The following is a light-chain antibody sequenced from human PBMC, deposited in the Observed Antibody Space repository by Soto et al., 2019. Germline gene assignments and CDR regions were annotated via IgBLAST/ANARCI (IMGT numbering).Light chain of an antibody. V-gene: IGLV2-14*03. CDR3: SSYKSSSTRV. Sequence: QSALTQPASVSGSPGQSITISCTGTSSDVGGYNYLSWYQHHPGKAPKLMIYDVSDRPSGVSNRFSGSKSGNTASLTISGLQTEDEADYYCSSYKSSSTRVCGTGIKLTVL. CDR1: SSDVGGYNY. CDR2: DVS. J-gene: IGLJ1*01.